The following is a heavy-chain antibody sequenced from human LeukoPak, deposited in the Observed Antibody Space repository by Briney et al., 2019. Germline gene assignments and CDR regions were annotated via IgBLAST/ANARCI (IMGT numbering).Heavy chain of an antibody. J-gene: IGHJ5*02. CDR3: ARVDIVVVPPHNWFDP. CDR1: GYTFTGYY. CDR2: INPNSGGT. V-gene: IGHV1-2*02. Sequence: ASVRVSCKASGYTFTGYYMHWVRQAPGQGLEWMGWINPNSGGTNYAQKFQGRVTMTRDTSISTAYMELSRLRSDDTAVYYCARVDIVVVPPHNWFDPWGQGTLVTVSS. D-gene: IGHD2-2*03.